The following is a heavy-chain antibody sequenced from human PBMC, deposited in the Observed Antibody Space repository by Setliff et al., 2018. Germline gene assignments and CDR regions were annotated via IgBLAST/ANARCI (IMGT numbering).Heavy chain of an antibody. V-gene: IGHV5-51*01. CDR3: ARVGTAGGYYFDF. D-gene: IGHD2-15*01. Sequence: GESLKISSKGSGYTFMTYWIGWVRQMPGKGLEWMGIIFPADSDTRYSPSFQGQVTISADKSISTAYVQWRSLKASDTAMYYCARVGTAGGYYFDFWGQGALVTVSS. CDR2: IFPADSDT. J-gene: IGHJ4*02. CDR1: GYTFMTYW.